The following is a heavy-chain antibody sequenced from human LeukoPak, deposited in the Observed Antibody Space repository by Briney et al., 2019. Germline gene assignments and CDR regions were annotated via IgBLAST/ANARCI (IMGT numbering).Heavy chain of an antibody. Sequence: SQTLSLTCTVSGGSISSGGYYWSWIRQHPGKGLEWIGYIYYSGSTYYNPSLKSRVTISVDTSKNQFSLKLSSVTAADTAVYYCARGPTFRYCSGGSCYRDYFDYWGQGTLVTVSS. CDR1: GGSISSGGYY. CDR2: IYYSGST. V-gene: IGHV4-31*03. D-gene: IGHD2-15*01. CDR3: ARGPTFRYCSGGSCYRDYFDY. J-gene: IGHJ4*02.